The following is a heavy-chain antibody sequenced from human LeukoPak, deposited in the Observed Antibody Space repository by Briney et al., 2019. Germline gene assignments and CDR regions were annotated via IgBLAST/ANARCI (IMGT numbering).Heavy chain of an antibody. J-gene: IGHJ4*02. CDR2: ISYDGSDK. CDR1: GFTFSDYA. D-gene: IGHD4-17*01. V-gene: IGHV3-30*04. Sequence: GGSLRLSCTASGFTFSDYAIHWVRQAPGKGLEWVAVISYDGSDKYYADSVKGRFTISRDNSKNTLYVQMNSLRAEDTAVYYCLFGDSQIDYWGQGTLVTVSS. CDR3: LFGDSQIDY.